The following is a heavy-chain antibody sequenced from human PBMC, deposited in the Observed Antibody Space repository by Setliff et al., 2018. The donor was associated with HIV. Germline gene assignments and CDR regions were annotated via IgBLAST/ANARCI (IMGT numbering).Heavy chain of an antibody. CDR3: VRGALLAAFDFDY. V-gene: IGHV1-3*01. CDR2: INVGKGDT. D-gene: IGHD3-10*01. CDR1: GYTFTTYS. Sequence: EASVKVSCKTSGYTFTTYSMHWVRQAPGHSLEWVGWINVGKGDTKYSQELQDRVTITRDTSANTAYMELSSLRSDDTAVYFCVRGALLAAFDFDYWGQGTLVT. J-gene: IGHJ4*01.